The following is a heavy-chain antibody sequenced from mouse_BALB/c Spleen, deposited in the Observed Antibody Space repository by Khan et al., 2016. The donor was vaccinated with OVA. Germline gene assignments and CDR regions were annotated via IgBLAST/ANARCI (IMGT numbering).Heavy chain of an antibody. CDR2: IIPSTDYT. D-gene: IGHD2-14*01. V-gene: IGHV1-4*01. Sequence: VQLKQSGAELARPGASVKMSCKASGYTFTTYTIHWVKQRPGQGLEWIGYIIPSTDYTTYNQKFKDKATLTADKSSSTAYMQLSSLTSEDSAVYYCAKEGAYYRSDGWFAYWGQGTLVTVSA. J-gene: IGHJ3*01. CDR3: AKEGAYYRSDGWFAY. CDR1: GYTFTTYT.